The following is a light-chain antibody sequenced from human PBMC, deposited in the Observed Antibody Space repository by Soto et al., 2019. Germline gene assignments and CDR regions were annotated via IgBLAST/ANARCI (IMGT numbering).Light chain of an antibody. J-gene: IGLJ2*01. CDR1: SSDFGGYNY. V-gene: IGLV2-14*03. CDR2: DVS. Sequence: QSVLTQPASVSGSPGQSITISCTGTSSDFGGYNYVSWYQQHPGKAPKLMIYDVSNRPSGVSNRFSGSKSGNTASLSISGLQAEDEADYYCSSYTSSITLVFGGGTQLTVL. CDR3: SSYTSSITLV.